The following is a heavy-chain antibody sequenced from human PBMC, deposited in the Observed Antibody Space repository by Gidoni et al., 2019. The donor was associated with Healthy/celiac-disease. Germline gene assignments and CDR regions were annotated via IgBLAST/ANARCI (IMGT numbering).Heavy chain of an antibody. CDR1: GFAFSSYA. D-gene: IGHD3-10*01. V-gene: IGHV3-30-3*01. J-gene: IGHJ4*02. Sequence: QVQLVESGGGVLQPGRSLRLSRAASGFAFSSYAMHWVRQAPGKGLGWVAVISYDGSNKYYADSVKGRITISRDNSKNTLYLQMNSLRAEDTAVYYCAGGSRGSGRYGVDYWGQGALVTVSS. CDR3: AGGSRGSGRYGVDY. CDR2: ISYDGSNK.